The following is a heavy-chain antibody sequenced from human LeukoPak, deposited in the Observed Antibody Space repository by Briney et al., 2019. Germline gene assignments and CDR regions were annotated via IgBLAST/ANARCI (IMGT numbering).Heavy chain of an antibody. Sequence: PGGSLRLSCAASGFTFSDYYMSWIRQAPGKGLEWVSYISSSGSTIYYADSVKGRFTISRDNAKSSLYLQMNSLRADDTALYYCARDSAAAAYGMDVWGQGTTVTVSS. D-gene: IGHD6-13*01. CDR3: ARDSAAAAYGMDV. V-gene: IGHV3-11*01. CDR1: GFTFSDYY. J-gene: IGHJ6*02. CDR2: ISSSGSTI.